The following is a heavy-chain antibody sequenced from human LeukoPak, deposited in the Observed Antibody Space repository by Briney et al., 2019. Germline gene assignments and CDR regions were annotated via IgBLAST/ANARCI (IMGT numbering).Heavy chain of an antibody. CDR3: ASLYSSSRPRYYMDV. Sequence: PSETLSLTCAVSGGSFSGYYWSWIRQPPGKGLEWIGEINHSGSTNYNPSLKSRVTISVDTSKNQFSLKLSSVTAADTAVYYCASLYSSSRPRYYMDVWGKGTTVTASS. CDR2: INHSGST. D-gene: IGHD6-13*01. J-gene: IGHJ6*03. V-gene: IGHV4-34*01. CDR1: GGSFSGYY.